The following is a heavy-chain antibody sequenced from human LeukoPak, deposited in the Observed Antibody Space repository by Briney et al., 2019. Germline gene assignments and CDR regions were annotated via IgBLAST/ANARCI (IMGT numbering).Heavy chain of an antibody. Sequence: ASVKVSCKASGYTFTGYYMHWVRQAPGQGLEWMGWINPNSGGTNYAQKFQGRVAMTRDTSISTAYMELSRLRSDDTAVYYCARVTGRHFDWLPYFDYWGQGTLATVSS. V-gene: IGHV1-2*02. J-gene: IGHJ4*02. CDR3: ARVTGRHFDWLPYFDY. CDR1: GYTFTGYY. D-gene: IGHD3-9*01. CDR2: INPNSGGT.